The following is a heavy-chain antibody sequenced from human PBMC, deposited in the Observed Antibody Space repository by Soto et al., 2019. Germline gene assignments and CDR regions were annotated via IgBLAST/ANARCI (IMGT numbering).Heavy chain of an antibody. CDR2: ISSSSSYI. D-gene: IGHD6-13*01. CDR1: GFTCISYS. Sequence: PGGSHRLSSTASGFTCISYSMNWVRQAPGKGLEWVSSISSSSSYIYYADSVKGRFTISRDNAKNSLYLQMNSLRAEDTAVYYCARDSLAAAGTSNYWGQGTLVTVSS. V-gene: IGHV3-21*01. J-gene: IGHJ4*02. CDR3: ARDSLAAAGTSNY.